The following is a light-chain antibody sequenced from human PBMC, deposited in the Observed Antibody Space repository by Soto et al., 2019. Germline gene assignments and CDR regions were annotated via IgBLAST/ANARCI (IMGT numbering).Light chain of an antibody. CDR1: SSDVGGYNY. V-gene: IGLV2-14*01. Sequence: QCALTQPASVSGSPGQSITISCTGTSSDVGGYNYVSWYQQHPGKAPKLMIYDVSNRPSGVSNRFSGSKSGNTASLTISGLQAEDEADYYCSSYTSSSTLGVLGTGTKLTVL. CDR3: SSYTSSSTLGV. CDR2: DVS. J-gene: IGLJ1*01.